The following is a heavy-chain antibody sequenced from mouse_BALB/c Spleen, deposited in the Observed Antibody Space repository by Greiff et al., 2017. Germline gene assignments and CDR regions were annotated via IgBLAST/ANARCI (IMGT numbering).Heavy chain of an antibody. CDR1: GFTFSSYA. CDR3: ARGPYGSSQRGFAY. J-gene: IGHJ3*01. V-gene: IGHV5-6-5*01. D-gene: IGHD1-1*01. Sequence: EVKLVESGGGLVKPGGSLKLSCAASGFTFSSYAMSWVRQTPEKRLEWVASISSGGSTYYPDSVKGRFTISRDNARNILYLQMSSLRSEDTAMYYCARGPYGSSQRGFAYWGQGTLVTVSA. CDR2: ISSGGST.